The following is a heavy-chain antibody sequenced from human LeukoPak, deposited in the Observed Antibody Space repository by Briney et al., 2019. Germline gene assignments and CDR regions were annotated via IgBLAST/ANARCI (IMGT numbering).Heavy chain of an antibody. CDR2: IHYSGNT. D-gene: IGHD3-10*02. CDR3: ASLGAEGYVHF. V-gene: IGHV4-39*01. J-gene: IGHJ4*02. Sequence: PSETLSLTCTVSGGSISSNIYYWGWIRQSPGKGLEWIASIHYSGNTYYNPSLESRVTISVDTSKHQFSLKLSSVTAADTAVHSCASLGAEGYVHFWGQGTLVTVSS. CDR1: GGSISSNIYY.